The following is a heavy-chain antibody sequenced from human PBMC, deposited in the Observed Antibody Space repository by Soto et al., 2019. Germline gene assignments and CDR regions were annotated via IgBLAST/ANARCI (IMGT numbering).Heavy chain of an antibody. CDR1: GGSSTNYA. Sequence: QVQLVQSGTEVKKPGSSVKVSCTASGGSSTNYALSWVRQAPGQGLEWMGGIIPVFGTPNYSPNFQDRVTITADKSTATVYMGLTSLRLEDTAMYFCSRSLYISGWVNWYFDLWGRGTLVTVSS. D-gene: IGHD6-19*01. V-gene: IGHV1-69*06. CDR2: IIPVFGTP. J-gene: IGHJ2*01. CDR3: SRSLYISGWVNWYFDL.